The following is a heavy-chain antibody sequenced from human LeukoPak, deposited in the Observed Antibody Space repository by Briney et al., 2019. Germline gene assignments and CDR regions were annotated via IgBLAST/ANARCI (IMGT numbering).Heavy chain of an antibody. V-gene: IGHV4-34*01. Sequence: SETLSLTCAVYGESLNSYYWSWIRQPPGKGLEWIGEIYESGSTEYNPSLKSRVTISMVPSKQQFSLSLTSVTAADTAVYYCARGAWATRLGSWGLGTSVIVSS. CDR2: IYESGST. CDR3: ARGAWATRLGS. J-gene: IGHJ4*02. CDR1: GESLNSYY. D-gene: IGHD2-15*01.